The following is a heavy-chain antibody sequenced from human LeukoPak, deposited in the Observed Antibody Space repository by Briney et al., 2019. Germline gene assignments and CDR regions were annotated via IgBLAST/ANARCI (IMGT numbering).Heavy chain of an antibody. CDR3: ARAYSRGWSQYFQY. V-gene: IGHV3-48*03. CDR1: GFTFSDYD. CDR2: SSTSGSTL. J-gene: IGHJ1*01. D-gene: IGHD6-19*01. Sequence: GGSLRLSCAASGFTFSDYDMNWVREAAGKGLEWSSYSSTSGSTLFYADSVRGRFTVFRDNAKNSLFLQMSSLRAEDTGVYYCARAYSRGWSQYFQYWGQGILVTVSS.